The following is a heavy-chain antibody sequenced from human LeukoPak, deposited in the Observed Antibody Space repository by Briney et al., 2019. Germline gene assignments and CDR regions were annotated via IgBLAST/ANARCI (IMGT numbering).Heavy chain of an antibody. CDR2: MNPNSGNT. Sequence: ASVKVSCKASGYTFTSYDINWVRQATGQGLEWMGWMNPNSGNTGYAQKFKGRVTITRNTSISTAYMELSSLRSEDTAAYYCARGLPDSYYDFWSGYHDAFDIWGQGTMVTVSS. CDR3: ARGLPDSYYDFWSGYHDAFDI. V-gene: IGHV1-8*03. D-gene: IGHD3-3*01. J-gene: IGHJ3*02. CDR1: GYTFTSYD.